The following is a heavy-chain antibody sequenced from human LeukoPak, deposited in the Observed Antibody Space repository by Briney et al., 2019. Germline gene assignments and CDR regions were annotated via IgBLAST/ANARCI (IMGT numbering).Heavy chain of an antibody. CDR2: IYYSGST. CDR3: ARAGDYSGYDSGGDFWFDP. D-gene: IGHD5-12*01. V-gene: IGHV4-59*08. CDR1: GGSISSYY. Sequence: SETLSLTCTVSGGSISSYYWSWIRQPPGKGLEWIGYIYYSGSTNYNPSLKSRVTISVDTSKNQFSLKLSSVTAADTAVYYCARAGDYSGYDSGGDFWFDPWGQGTLVTVSS. J-gene: IGHJ5*02.